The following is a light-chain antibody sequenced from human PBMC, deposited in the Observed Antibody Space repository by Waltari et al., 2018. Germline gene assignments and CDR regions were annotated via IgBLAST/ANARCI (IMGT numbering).Light chain of an antibody. CDR2: WAS. CDR1: QTILDTYDKNY. V-gene: IGKV4-1*01. J-gene: IGKJ4*01. Sequence: DIVMTQSPDALAVSLGERVTITRRSSQTILDTYDKNYLAWHQQKPGQSPRLLIYWASTREFGVPDRFSGSGSGTDFTLTISGLQAEDVAVYYCQQYFNTPITFGGGTKVEIK. CDR3: QQYFNTPIT.